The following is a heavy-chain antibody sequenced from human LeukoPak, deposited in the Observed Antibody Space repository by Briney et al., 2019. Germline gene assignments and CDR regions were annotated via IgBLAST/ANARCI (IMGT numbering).Heavy chain of an antibody. D-gene: IGHD3-10*01. V-gene: IGHV3-23*01. CDR2: ISGSGGST. CDR1: GFTFSSYV. Sequence: GGSLRLSCAASGFTFSSYVMSWVRQAPGKGLEWVSAISGSGGSTYFPDSVKGRFTISRDNSKNTLHLQMNSLRAEDTARYYCAKGPSGSYYGFDMWGQGTMVTVSS. J-gene: IGHJ3*02. CDR3: AKGPSGSYYGFDM.